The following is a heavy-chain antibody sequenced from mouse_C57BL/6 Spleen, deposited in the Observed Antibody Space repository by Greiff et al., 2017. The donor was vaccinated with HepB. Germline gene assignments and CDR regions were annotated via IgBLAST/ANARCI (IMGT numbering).Heavy chain of an antibody. J-gene: IGHJ1*03. V-gene: IGHV2-9-1*01. CDR3: ARIPSNYYGSSYEYFDV. Sequence: VQLQQSGPGLVAPSQSLSITCTVSGFSFTSYAISWVRQPPGKGLEWLGVIWTGGGTNYNSALKSRLSISKDNSKSQVFLKMNSLQTDDTARYYCARIPSNYYGSSYEYFDVWGTGTTVTVSS. CDR2: IWTGGGT. D-gene: IGHD1-1*01. CDR1: GFSFTSYA.